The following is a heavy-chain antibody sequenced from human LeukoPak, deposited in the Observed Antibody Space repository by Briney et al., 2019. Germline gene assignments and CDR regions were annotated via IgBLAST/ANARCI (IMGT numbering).Heavy chain of an antibody. CDR2: ISGSGGSI. CDR3: AKDNYSFDY. Sequence: GGSLRLFCAASGFTFSRYAMRWVRQATGKGLEWVSAISGSGGSIYYADSVKGRFTISRDNSKNTLYLQMNSLRAEDTAVYYCAKDNYSFDYWGQGTLVTVSS. D-gene: IGHD3-10*01. CDR1: GFTFSRYA. V-gene: IGHV3-23*01. J-gene: IGHJ4*02.